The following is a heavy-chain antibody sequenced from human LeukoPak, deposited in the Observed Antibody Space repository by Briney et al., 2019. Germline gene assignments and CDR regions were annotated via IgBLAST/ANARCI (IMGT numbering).Heavy chain of an antibody. CDR1: GGSISSSSYY. J-gene: IGHJ5*02. CDR3: AGNQYNWFDP. CDR2: IYYSGST. D-gene: IGHD1-14*01. V-gene: IGHV4-39*01. Sequence: KSSETLSLTCTVSGGSISSSSYYWGGIRQPPGKGLEWIGSIYYSGSTYYNPSLKSRFTISVDTAKNQCSLKLSSVTAADTAVYYCAGNQYNWFDPWGQGTLVTVSS.